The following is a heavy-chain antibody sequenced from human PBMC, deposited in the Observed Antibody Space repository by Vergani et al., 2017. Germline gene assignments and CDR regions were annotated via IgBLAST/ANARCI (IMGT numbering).Heavy chain of an antibody. V-gene: IGHV3-23*01. CDR2: ISGSGGST. D-gene: IGHD3-22*01. CDR1: GFTFSSYA. J-gene: IGHJ4*02. CDR3: AKDLDYDSSGYYPMAGHYFDY. Sequence: EVQLLESGGGLVQPGGSLRLSCAASGFTFSSYAMSWVRQAPGKGLEWVSAISGSGGSTYYADSVKGRFTISGDNSKNTLYLQMNSLRAEDTALYYCAKDLDYDSSGYYPMAGHYFDYWGQGTLVTVSS.